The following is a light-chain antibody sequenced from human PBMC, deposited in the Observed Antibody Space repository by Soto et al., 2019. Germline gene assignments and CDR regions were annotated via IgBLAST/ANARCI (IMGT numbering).Light chain of an antibody. CDR3: SSYAGSNNYV. CDR1: SSDVGGYDY. Sequence: QSALTQPASVSGSPGQSITISCTGTSSDVGGYDYVSWYQQHPGEAPKLIIYEVSKRPSGVPDRFSGSKFGNTASLTVSGLQAEDEADYYCSSYAGSNNYVFGSGTKVTVL. V-gene: IGLV2-8*01. CDR2: EVS. J-gene: IGLJ1*01.